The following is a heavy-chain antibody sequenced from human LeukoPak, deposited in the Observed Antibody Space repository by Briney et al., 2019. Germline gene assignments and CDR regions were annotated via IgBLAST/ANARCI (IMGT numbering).Heavy chain of an antibody. J-gene: IGHJ4*02. Sequence: GGSLRLSCAASGFSFSEHGMHWVRQAPGKGLEWVSRINPDGSSSNYADSVKGRFTMSRDNAKSMVYLQMDGLRAEDTAVFSCVRQAVSGDSGIAYWGRGVLVTVSS. D-gene: IGHD4-17*01. V-gene: IGHV3-74*01. CDR2: INPDGSSS. CDR1: GFSFSEHG. CDR3: VRQAVSGDSGIAY.